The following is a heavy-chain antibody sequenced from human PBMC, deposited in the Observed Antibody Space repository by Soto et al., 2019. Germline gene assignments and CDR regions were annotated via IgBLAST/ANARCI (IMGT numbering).Heavy chain of an antibody. J-gene: IGHJ4*02. V-gene: IGHV3-15*07. Sequence: EVQLVESGGGLVKAGGSLRLSCAGSGFTFSNAWMHWIRQAPGKGLEWVGGIKSKTDGGTTDYAAPVKVRFTISRDYSKNTVCLQMNSVRTEDTAVYYCTTDRPYDYDRIAHDHWGQGTVVTVSS. CDR1: GFTFSNAW. D-gene: IGHD3-22*01. CDR3: TTDRPYDYDRIAHDH. CDR2: IKSKTDGGTT.